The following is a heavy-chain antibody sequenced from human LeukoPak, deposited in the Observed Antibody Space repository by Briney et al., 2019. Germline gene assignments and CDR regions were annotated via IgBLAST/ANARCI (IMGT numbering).Heavy chain of an antibody. J-gene: IGHJ6*02. Sequence: ASVKVSCKAFRYTFTGYYMHWVRQAPGQGLEWMAWINPNNGDTNYAQKFLGRVTLTSDTSIDTGYMEMSRLRSDDTAVYYCARESTHRPGYYGMDVWGQGTTVTVSS. CDR1: RYTFTGYY. CDR2: INPNNGDT. CDR3: ARESTHRPGYYGMDV. D-gene: IGHD1-1*01. V-gene: IGHV1-2*02.